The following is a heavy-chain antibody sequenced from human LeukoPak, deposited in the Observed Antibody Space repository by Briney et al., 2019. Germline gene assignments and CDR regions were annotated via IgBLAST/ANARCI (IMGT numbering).Heavy chain of an antibody. V-gene: IGHV4-59*12. CDR3: ARYASSPYYYYAMDV. CDR1: GGSIISYY. Sequence: PSETLSLTCTVSGGSIISYYLSWIRQPPGKGLEWIGSIYYSGSTNYNPSLKSRVTISVETSKNQFSLKLSSVTAADTAVYYCARYASSPYYYYAMDVWGQGTMVTVSS. CDR2: IYYSGST. J-gene: IGHJ6*02. D-gene: IGHD2-15*01.